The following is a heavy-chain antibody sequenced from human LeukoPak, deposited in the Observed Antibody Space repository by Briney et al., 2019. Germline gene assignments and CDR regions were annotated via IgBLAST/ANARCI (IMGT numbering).Heavy chain of an antibody. CDR1: GFTFDDYG. D-gene: IGHD6-19*01. Sequence: PGGSLRLSCAASGFTFDDYGMSWVRQAPGKGLEWVSGINWNGGSTGYADSVKGRFTISRDNAKNSLYLQMNSLRAEDTALYYCARGYSSGWYRRVYFDYWGQGTLVTVSS. CDR2: INWNGGST. J-gene: IGHJ4*02. V-gene: IGHV3-20*04. CDR3: ARGYSSGWYRRVYFDY.